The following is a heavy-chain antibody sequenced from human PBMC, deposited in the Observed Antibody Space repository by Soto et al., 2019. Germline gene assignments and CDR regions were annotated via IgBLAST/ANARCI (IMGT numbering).Heavy chain of an antibody. J-gene: IGHJ5*02. V-gene: IGHV4-31*03. CDR1: GGSISSGGYY. CDR3: ARGVYGENWFDP. D-gene: IGHD3-10*01. Sequence: QAQLQESGPGLVKPSQTLSLTCTVSGGSISSGGYYWSWIRQHPGKGLEWIGYIYYSGSTYYNPSLKSRVTISVDTSKHQFSLKLSSVTAADTAVYYCARGVYGENWFDPWGQGTLVTVSS. CDR2: IYYSGST.